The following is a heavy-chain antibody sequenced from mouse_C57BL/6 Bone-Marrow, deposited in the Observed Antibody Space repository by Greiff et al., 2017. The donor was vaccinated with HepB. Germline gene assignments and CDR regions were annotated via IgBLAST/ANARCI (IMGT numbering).Heavy chain of an antibody. D-gene: IGHD1-1*01. CDR1: GYTFTDHT. CDR2: IYPRDGST. Sequence: VQLQQSAAELVKPGASVKISCKVSGYTFTDHTIHWMKQRPEQGLEWIGYIYPRDGSTKYNEKFKGKATLTADKSSSTAYMQLNSLTSEDSAVYFCARGGHYYYGSSSFAYWGQGTLVTVSA. V-gene: IGHV1-78*01. J-gene: IGHJ3*01. CDR3: ARGGHYYYGSSSFAY.